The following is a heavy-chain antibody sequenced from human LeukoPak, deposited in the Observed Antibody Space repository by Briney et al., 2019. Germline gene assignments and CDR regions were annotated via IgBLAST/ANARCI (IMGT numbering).Heavy chain of an antibody. J-gene: IGHJ3*02. D-gene: IGHD6-19*01. V-gene: IGHV3-33*01. CDR2: IWYDGSNK. Sequence: PGGSLRLSCAASGFTFSSYGMHWVRQAPGKGLEWVAVIWYDGSNKYYADSVKGRFTISRDNSKNTLYLQMNSLRAEDTAVYYCAGVGGGWYTTDAFDIWGQGTMVTVSS. CDR3: AGVGGGWYTTDAFDI. CDR1: GFTFSSYG.